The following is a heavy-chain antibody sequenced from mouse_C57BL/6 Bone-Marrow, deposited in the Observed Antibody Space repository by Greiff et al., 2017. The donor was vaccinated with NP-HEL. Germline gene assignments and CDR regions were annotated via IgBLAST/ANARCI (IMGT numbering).Heavy chain of an antibody. CDR3: ARIAHDGYYKGYYAMDY. CDR2: IWWDDDK. D-gene: IGHD2-3*01. Sequence: QVTLKESGPGILQPSQTLSLTCSFSGFSLSTFGMGVGWIRQPSGKGLEWLAHIWWDDDKYYNPALKSRLTISKDTSKNQVFLKIANVDTADTATYYCARIAHDGYYKGYYAMDYWGQGTSVTVSS. J-gene: IGHJ4*01. V-gene: IGHV8-8*01. CDR1: GFSLSTFGMG.